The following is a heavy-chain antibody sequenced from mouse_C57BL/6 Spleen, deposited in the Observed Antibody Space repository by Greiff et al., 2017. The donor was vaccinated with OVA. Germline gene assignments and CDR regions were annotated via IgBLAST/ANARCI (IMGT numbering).Heavy chain of an antibody. V-gene: IGHV1-82*01. CDR2: IYPGDGDT. D-gene: IGHD3-1*01. CDR3: ASGVLAY. CDR1: GYAFSSSW. J-gene: IGHJ3*01. Sequence: QVQLKESGPELVKPGASVKISCKASGYAFSSSWMNWVKQRPGTGLEWIGRIYPGDGDTNYNGKFKGKATLTADKSSSTAYMQLSSLTSEDSAVYFCASGVLAYWGQGTLVTVSA.